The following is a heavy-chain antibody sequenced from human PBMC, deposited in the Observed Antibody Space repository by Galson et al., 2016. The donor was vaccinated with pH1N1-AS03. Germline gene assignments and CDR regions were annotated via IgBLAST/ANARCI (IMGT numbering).Heavy chain of an antibody. J-gene: IGHJ3*01. CDR2: VREDGSLA. V-gene: IGHV3-30*02. CDR3: AKSEGWWAFYV. D-gene: IGHD2-8*02. Sequence: SLRLSCAASGFQFGIYGMHWVRQAPGKGLEWVGYVREDGSLATHAGSVKGRFTISRDNSKNTVFLAMNGLRPEDTAIYYCAKSEGWWAFYVWGQGTMVTVSS. CDR1: GFQFGIYG.